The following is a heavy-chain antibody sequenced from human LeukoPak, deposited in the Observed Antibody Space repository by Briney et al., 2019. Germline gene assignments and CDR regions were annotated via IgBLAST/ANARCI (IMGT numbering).Heavy chain of an antibody. D-gene: IGHD5/OR15-5a*01. Sequence: PSETLSLTCTVSGGSISSFYWSWVRQPPGKGLEWVGYIYYRGNTTYNSSLRSRVTISLDTSKTHFSLRLTSVTAADTAVYYCARVSRGSTRAFDIWGQGTVVTVSS. V-gene: IGHV4-59*01. CDR2: IYYRGNT. CDR1: GGSISSFY. CDR3: ARVSRGSTRAFDI. J-gene: IGHJ3*02.